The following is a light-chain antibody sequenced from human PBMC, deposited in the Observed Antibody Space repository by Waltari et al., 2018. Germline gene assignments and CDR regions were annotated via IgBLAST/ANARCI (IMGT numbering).Light chain of an antibody. CDR1: SSAVGGYNN. CDR3: SSYTSSSTRV. Sequence: QSALTQPAPVSGSPGQSITISCTGPSSAVGGYNNVSWYQQHPGKAPKLMIYEVSNRPSGVSNRFSGSKSGNTASLTISGLQAEDEADYYCSSYTSSSTRVFGGGTKLTVL. J-gene: IGLJ2*01. V-gene: IGLV2-14*01. CDR2: EVS.